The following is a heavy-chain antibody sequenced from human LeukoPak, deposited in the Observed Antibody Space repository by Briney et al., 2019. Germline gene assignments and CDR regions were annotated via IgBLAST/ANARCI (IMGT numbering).Heavy chain of an antibody. CDR2: IWYDGSNQ. D-gene: IGHD3-22*01. CDR1: GFTFSNYG. CDR3: ARDLGAYSSGGDY. V-gene: IGHV3-33*01. J-gene: IGHJ4*02. Sequence: TGRSLRLSCAASGFTFSNYGMHWVRQAPGQGLEWVAVIWYDGSNQFYGDSVKGRFTISRDNSKNTLDLQMNSLRAEDTAVYYCARDLGAYSSGGDYWGQETLVTVSS.